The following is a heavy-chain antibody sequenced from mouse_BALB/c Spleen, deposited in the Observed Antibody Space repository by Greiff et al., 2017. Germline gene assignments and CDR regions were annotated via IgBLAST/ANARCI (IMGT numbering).Heavy chain of an antibody. D-gene: IGHD1-1*01. CDR2: IDPSDSYT. CDR1: GYTFTSYW. CDR3: ARWDGSVAY. Sequence: VQLQQPGAELVKPGASVKLSCKASGYTFTSYWMHWVKQRPGQGLEWIGEIDPSDSYTNYNQKFKGKATLTVDKSSSTAYMQLSSLTSEDSAVYYCARWDGSVAYWGQGTLVTVSA. V-gene: IGHV1-69*02. J-gene: IGHJ3*01.